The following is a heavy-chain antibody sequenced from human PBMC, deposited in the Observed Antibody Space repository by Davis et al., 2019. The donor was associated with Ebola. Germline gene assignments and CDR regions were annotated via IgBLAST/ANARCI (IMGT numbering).Heavy chain of an antibody. CDR1: GDTFTNYC. V-gene: IGHV1-46*03. J-gene: IGHJ5*02. CDR2: IDPSGGTI. D-gene: IGHD2-15*01. CDR3: ARDGRTDVDVVMVRFDP. Sequence: ASVPVSCKASGDTFTNYCLHWVRQAPGQGLEWMGIIDPSGGTIKYAQQFQGRPTLTRDTSTSTVYMELNSLGFEDTALYYCARDGRTDVDVVMVRFDPWGQGTLVTVSS.